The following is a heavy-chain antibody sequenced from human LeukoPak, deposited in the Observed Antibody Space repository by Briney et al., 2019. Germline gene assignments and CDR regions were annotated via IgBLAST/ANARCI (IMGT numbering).Heavy chain of an antibody. Sequence: PGGSLRLSCAASGFTFSSYAMSWVRQAPGKGLEWVSAISGSGGSTYYADSVKGRFTISRDNSKNTLYLQINSLRAEDTAVYYCAKDRRVAAAGTRFYFDYWGQGTLVTVSS. V-gene: IGHV3-23*01. J-gene: IGHJ4*02. D-gene: IGHD6-13*01. CDR2: ISGSGGST. CDR3: AKDRRVAAAGTRFYFDY. CDR1: GFTFSSYA.